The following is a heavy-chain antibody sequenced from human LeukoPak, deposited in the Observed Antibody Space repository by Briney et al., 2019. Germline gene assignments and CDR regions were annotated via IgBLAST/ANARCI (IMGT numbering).Heavy chain of an antibody. D-gene: IGHD5-12*01. CDR1: GGTFSSYA. J-gene: IGHJ4*02. CDR3: ARGAIRGYSGYDYVGFDY. V-gene: IGHV1-69*05. CDR2: IIPIFGTA. Sequence: ASVKVSCKASGGTFSSYAISWVRQAPGQGLELMGGIIPIFGTANYAQKFQGRVTITTDESTSTAYMELSSLRSEDTAVYYCARGAIRGYSGYDYVGFDYWGQGTLVTVSS.